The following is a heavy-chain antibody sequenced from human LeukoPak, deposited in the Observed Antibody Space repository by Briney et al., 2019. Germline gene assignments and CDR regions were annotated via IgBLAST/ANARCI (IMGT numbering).Heavy chain of an antibody. V-gene: IGHV1-2*02. CDR1: GYTFTGYY. D-gene: IGHD2-15*01. CDR3: ARGYCSGGSCYGGFDY. J-gene: IGHJ4*02. CDR2: INPNTGGT. Sequence: GASVKVSCKASGYTFTGYYMHWVRQAPGQGLEWMGWINPNTGGTNYAQKFQGRVTMTRDTSISTAYMDLSRLRSDDTAVYYCARGYCSGGSCYGGFDYWGQGTLVTVSS.